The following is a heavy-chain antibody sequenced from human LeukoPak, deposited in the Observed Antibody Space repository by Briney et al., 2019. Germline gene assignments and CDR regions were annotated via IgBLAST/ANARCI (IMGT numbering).Heavy chain of an antibody. CDR3: ARRRGLVRGYNWFDP. D-gene: IGHD3-10*01. V-gene: IGHV5-51*01. CDR1: GYRFTSYW. CDR2: IYPGDSDT. J-gene: IGHJ5*02. Sequence: GESLKISCQGSGYRFTSYWIGWVRQLPGKGLEWMGIIYPGDSDTRYSPSFQGQVTISADKSISTAYLQWSSLKASDTAMYYCARRRGLVRGYNWFDPWGQGTLVTVSS.